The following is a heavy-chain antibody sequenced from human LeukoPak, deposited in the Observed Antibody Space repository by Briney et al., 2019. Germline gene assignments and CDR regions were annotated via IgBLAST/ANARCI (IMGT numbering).Heavy chain of an antibody. CDR1: GGTFSSYA. V-gene: IGHV1-18*01. CDR2: ISAYNGNT. CDR3: ARDKMGRYYYDSSGYYY. Sequence: ASVKVSCKASGGTFSSYAISWVRQAPGQGLEWMGWISAYNGNTNYAQKLQGRVTMTTDTSTSTAYMELRSLRSDDTAVYYCARDKMGRYYYDSSGYYYWGQGTLVTVSS. J-gene: IGHJ4*02. D-gene: IGHD3-22*01.